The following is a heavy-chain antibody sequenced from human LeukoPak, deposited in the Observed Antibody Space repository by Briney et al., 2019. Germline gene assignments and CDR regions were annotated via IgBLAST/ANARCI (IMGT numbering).Heavy chain of an antibody. CDR3: AAPYCSSTSCYTVLAYYGMDV. Sequence: GGSLRLSCAASGFTFSSYSMNWVRQAPGKGLEWVSSISSRSSYIYYADSVKGRFTISRDNAKNSLYLQMNSLRAEDTAVYYCAAPYCSSTSCYTVLAYYGMDVWGQGTTVTVSS. J-gene: IGHJ6*02. CDR1: GFTFSSYS. V-gene: IGHV3-21*01. CDR2: ISSRSSYI. D-gene: IGHD2-2*02.